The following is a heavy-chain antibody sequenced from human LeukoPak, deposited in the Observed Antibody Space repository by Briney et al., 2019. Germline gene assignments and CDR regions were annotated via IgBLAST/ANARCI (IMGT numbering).Heavy chain of an antibody. D-gene: IGHD3-3*01. Sequence: VKVSCKASGGTFSSYAISWVRQAPGQGLEWMGGIIPIFGTANYAQKFQGRVTITTDESTSTAYMELSSLRSEDTAVYYGARMSMHYDFWSGYYTYYYYMDVWGKGTTVTVSS. CDR3: ARMSMHYDFWSGYYTYYYYMDV. CDR1: GGTFSSYA. V-gene: IGHV1-69*05. J-gene: IGHJ6*03. CDR2: IIPIFGTA.